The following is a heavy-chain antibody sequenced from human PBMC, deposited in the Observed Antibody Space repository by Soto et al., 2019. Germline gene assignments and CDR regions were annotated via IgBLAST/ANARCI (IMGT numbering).Heavy chain of an antibody. CDR1: GFTFSNLG. Sequence: PGGSLRLSCAASGFTFSNLGMHWVRQAPGKGLEWVAVISYDGSNKYYADSVKGRFTISRDNSKNTLYLQMNSLRAEDTAVYYCAVGYCSSTSCYAPRLYYYGMDVWGQGTTVTVSS. J-gene: IGHJ6*02. V-gene: IGHV3-30*03. CDR2: ISYDGSNK. D-gene: IGHD2-2*01. CDR3: AVGYCSSTSCYAPRLYYYGMDV.